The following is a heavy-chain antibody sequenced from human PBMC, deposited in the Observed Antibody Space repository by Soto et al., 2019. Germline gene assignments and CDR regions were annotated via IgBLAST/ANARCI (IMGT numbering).Heavy chain of an antibody. CDR1: GGSISSYY. V-gene: IGHV4-59*08. CDR2: IYYSGST. D-gene: IGHD3-22*01. J-gene: IGHJ4*02. CDR3: AHTPAVIGEYYFDY. Sequence: SETLSLTCTVSGGSISSYYWSWIRQPPGKGLEWIGYIYYSGSTNYNPSLKSRVTISVDTSKNQFSLKLSSVTAADTAVYYCAHTPAVIGEYYFDYWGQGTLVTVSS.